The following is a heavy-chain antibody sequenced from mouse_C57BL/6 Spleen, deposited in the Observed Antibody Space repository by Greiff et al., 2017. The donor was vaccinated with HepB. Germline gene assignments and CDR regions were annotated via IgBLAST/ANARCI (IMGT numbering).Heavy chain of an antibody. J-gene: IGHJ3*01. D-gene: IGHD2-13*01. V-gene: IGHV1-50*01. CDR1: GYTFTSYW. CDR2: IDPSDSYT. CDR3: ARRKHMVTPAY. Sequence: QVQLKQPGAELVKPGASVKLSCKASGYTFTSYWMQWVKQRPGQGLEWIGEIDPSDSYTNYNQKFKGKATLTVDTSSSTAYMQLRSLTSEDSAVYYWARRKHMVTPAYWGQGTLVTVSA.